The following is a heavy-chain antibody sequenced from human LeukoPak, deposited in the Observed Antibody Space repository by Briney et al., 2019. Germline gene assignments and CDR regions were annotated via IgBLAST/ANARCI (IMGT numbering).Heavy chain of an antibody. CDR1: GGSISSYY. J-gene: IGHJ6*02. Sequence: LETLSLTCTVSGGSISSYYWSWIRQPPGKGLEWIGYIYYSGSTNYNPSLKSRVTISVDTSKNQFSLKLSSVTAADTAVYYCAREEDPLGGYYYGMDVWGQGTTVTVSS. V-gene: IGHV4-59*01. CDR3: AREEDPLGGYYYGMDV. CDR2: IYYSGST.